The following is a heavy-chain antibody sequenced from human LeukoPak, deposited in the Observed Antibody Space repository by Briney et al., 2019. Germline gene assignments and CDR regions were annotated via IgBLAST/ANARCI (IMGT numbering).Heavy chain of an antibody. D-gene: IGHD6-19*01. CDR2: IYYSGST. J-gene: IGHJ4*02. Sequence: SETLSLTCTVSGGSISSSNYYWGWIPQPPGKGLEWIVNIYYSGSTYSKPALKTRVTISVDTSKNQFSLKLTSVTAADTAVYYCARHASVDGNWPRPLDYWGQGSLVTVSS. CDR1: GGSISSSNYY. V-gene: IGHV4-39*01. CDR3: ARHASVDGNWPRPLDY.